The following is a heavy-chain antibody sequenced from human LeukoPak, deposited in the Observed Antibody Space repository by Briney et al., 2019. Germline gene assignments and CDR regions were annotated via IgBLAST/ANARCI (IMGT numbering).Heavy chain of an antibody. Sequence: GASVTVSCKASGYTFTGYFMHWVRQAPGQGLQWLGWINLNSGYTNYARRFQGRVTMTGDTSITTAYMEMRGLRSDDTAVYYCAAALDLDYSMISDFWGQGTLVTVSS. CDR2: INLNSGYT. J-gene: IGHJ4*02. CDR3: AAALDLDYSMISDF. V-gene: IGHV1-2*02. D-gene: IGHD4-11*01. CDR1: GYTFTGYF.